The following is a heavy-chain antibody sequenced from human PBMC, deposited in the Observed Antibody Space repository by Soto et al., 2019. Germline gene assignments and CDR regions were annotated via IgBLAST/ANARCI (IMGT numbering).Heavy chain of an antibody. V-gene: IGHV4-39*01. Sequence: SETLSLTCTVSGGSISSSSYYWDWIRQPPGKGLEWIGSIYYSGTTYYNPSLKSRVTISVDTSKNQFSLKLSSVTAADTAVYYCAGIVDKAMVYDYWGQGTLVTVSS. D-gene: IGHD5-18*01. CDR1: GGSISSSSYY. CDR3: AGIVDKAMVYDY. J-gene: IGHJ4*02. CDR2: IYYSGTT.